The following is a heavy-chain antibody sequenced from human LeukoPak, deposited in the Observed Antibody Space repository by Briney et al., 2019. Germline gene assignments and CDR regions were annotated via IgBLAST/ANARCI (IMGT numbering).Heavy chain of an antibody. Sequence: SETLSLTCPVSVGSLSSYYWNWIRQAPGKGLEGIGYIYHSVNTLTNYNPSLKSRVTISLGTCRNQFSLRLSSVTAADTAVYYCARGLYVVGGYSSTANWFDPWGQGTLVTVSS. CDR1: VGSLSSYY. CDR3: ARGLYVVGGYSSTANWFDP. V-gene: IGHV4-59*01. CDR2: IYHSVNT. D-gene: IGHD5-12*01. J-gene: IGHJ5*02.